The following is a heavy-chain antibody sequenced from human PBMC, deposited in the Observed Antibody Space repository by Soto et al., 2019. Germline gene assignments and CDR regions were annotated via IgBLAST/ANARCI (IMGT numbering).Heavy chain of an antibody. Sequence: SETLSLTCTVSGGSISSYYWSWIRQPPGKGLEWIGYIYYSGNTNYNPSLKSRVTISVDTSKNQFSLKLSSVTAADTAVYYCARVLRERSGFTGSLDYYYYYYMDVWGKGTTVTVYS. D-gene: IGHD3-9*01. V-gene: IGHV4-59*08. CDR2: IYYSGNT. CDR3: ARVLRERSGFTGSLDYYYYYYMDV. J-gene: IGHJ6*03. CDR1: GGSISSYY.